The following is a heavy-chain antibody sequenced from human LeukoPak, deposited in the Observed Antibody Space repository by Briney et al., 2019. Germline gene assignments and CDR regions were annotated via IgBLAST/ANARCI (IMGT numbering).Heavy chain of an antibody. CDR2: FDPEDGET. CDR1: GYTLTELS. Sequence: ASVKVSCKVSGYTLTELSMHWARQAPGKGLEWMGGFDPEDGETIYAQKFQGRVTMTEDTSTDTAYMELSSLRSEDTAVYYCATVIGSSGYGYFDYWGQGTLVTVSS. V-gene: IGHV1-24*01. J-gene: IGHJ4*02. CDR3: ATVIGSSGYGYFDY. D-gene: IGHD3-22*01.